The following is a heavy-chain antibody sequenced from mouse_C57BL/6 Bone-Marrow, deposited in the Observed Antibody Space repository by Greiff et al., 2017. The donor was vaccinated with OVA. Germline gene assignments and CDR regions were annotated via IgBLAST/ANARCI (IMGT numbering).Heavy chain of an antibody. Sequence: DVMLVESGGGLVKPGGSLKLSCAASGFTFSDYGMHWVRQAPEKGLEWVAYISSGSSTIYYADTVKGRFTISRDNAKNTLFLQMTSLRSEDTAMYYCARESSFYAMDYWGQGTSVTVSS. CDR2: ISSGSSTI. J-gene: IGHJ4*01. V-gene: IGHV5-17*01. CDR1: GFTFSDYG. CDR3: ARESSFYAMDY. D-gene: IGHD1-1*01.